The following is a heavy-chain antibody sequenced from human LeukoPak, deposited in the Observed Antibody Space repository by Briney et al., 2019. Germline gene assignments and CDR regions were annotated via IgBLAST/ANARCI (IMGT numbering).Heavy chain of an antibody. CDR3: ARGWVGVPAADPPRFDY. CDR1: GFTFSSYS. Sequence: GGSLRLSCAASGFTFSSYSMNWVRQAPGKGLEWVSSISSSSSYIYYADSVKGRFTISRDNAKNSLYLQMNSLRAEDTAVYYCARGWVGVPAADPPRFDYWGQGTLVTVSS. V-gene: IGHV3-21*01. J-gene: IGHJ4*02. CDR2: ISSSSSYI. D-gene: IGHD2-2*01.